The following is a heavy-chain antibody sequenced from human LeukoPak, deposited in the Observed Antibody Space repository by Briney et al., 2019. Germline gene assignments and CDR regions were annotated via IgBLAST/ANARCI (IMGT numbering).Heavy chain of an antibody. CDR2: ISGSGGST. CDR1: GFTFSSYA. D-gene: IGHD3-22*01. J-gene: IGHJ4*02. Sequence: GGSLRLSCAASGFTFSSYAMSWVRQAPGKGLEWVSTISGSGGSTDYADSVKGRFTISRDNAKNSLYLQMNSLRAEDTALYYYAKGGRSSGPTLFDYWGQGTLVTVSS. CDR3: AKGGRSSGPTLFDY. V-gene: IGHV3-23*01.